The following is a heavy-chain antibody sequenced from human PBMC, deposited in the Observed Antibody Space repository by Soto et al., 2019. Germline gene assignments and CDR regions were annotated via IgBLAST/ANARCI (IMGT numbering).Heavy chain of an antibody. D-gene: IGHD2-15*01. CDR3: AREGYCSGGSCYVLSD. CDR1: GYTFASYY. Sequence: GASVKVSCKASGYTFASYYMHWVRQAPGQGLEWMGIINPSGGSTSYAQKFQGRVTMTRDTSTSTVYMELSSLRSEDTAVYYCAREGYCSGGSCYVLSDWGRGTLVTVSS. V-gene: IGHV1-46*03. J-gene: IGHJ4*02. CDR2: INPSGGST.